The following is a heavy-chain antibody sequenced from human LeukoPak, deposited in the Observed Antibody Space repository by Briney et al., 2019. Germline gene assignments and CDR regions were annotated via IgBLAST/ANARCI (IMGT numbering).Heavy chain of an antibody. CDR3: ATNRGQVLDF. CDR1: GGTSTNYA. Sequence: ASVKVSCKASGGTSTNYAIDWVRRAPGQGLEWMGRIIPVLDIRNYAQKFQGRVTFTADTSTSTTYLELSSLKFDDTAVYYCATNRGQVLDFWGLGTLVTVSS. D-gene: IGHD3-10*01. V-gene: IGHV1-69*04. CDR2: IIPVLDIR. J-gene: IGHJ4*02.